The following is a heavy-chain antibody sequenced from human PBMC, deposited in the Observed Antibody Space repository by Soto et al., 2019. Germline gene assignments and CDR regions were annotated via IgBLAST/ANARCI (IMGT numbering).Heavy chain of an antibody. D-gene: IGHD4-17*01. CDR1: GASIRSSDYY. CDR2: IYFSGSN. CDR3: ARGLYGYYAFDH. J-gene: IGHJ4*02. V-gene: IGHV4-30-4*01. Sequence: SETLSLTCTVSGASIRSSDYYWSWIRQPPGKGLEWIGYIYFSGSNYYNPSLKSRVTISEDTSNNHLSLKLSSVTAADTAVYYCARGLYGYYAFDHWGQGALVTVSS.